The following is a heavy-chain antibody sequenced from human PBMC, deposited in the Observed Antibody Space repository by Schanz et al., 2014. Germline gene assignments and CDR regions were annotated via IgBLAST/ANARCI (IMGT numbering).Heavy chain of an antibody. CDR1: EFTFNTYC. CDR2: INQDGYDK. Sequence: EVQLVESGGGLVQPGGSLRLSCAASEFTFNTYCMSWVRQAPGKGLGWVASINQDGYDKHYVDSVEGRFTISRDNAKKSLYLQMNTLRAEDTAIYYCARVEGSSGSASSYRALNVWGQGTTVTVSS. V-gene: IGHV3-7*01. J-gene: IGHJ3*01. CDR3: ARVEGSSGSASSYRALNV. D-gene: IGHD3-10*01.